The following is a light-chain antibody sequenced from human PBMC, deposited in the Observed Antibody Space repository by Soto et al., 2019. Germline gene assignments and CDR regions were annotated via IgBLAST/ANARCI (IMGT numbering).Light chain of an antibody. CDR3: QQALSFPPT. V-gene: IGKV1-12*01. CDR2: TGS. Sequence: DIQMTQSPSSVSASVGDRVTITCRASQAIDSWIAWYQQKPGEAPKLLIFTGSLLHSGVPPRFSVSGSGTDFTLTSISLKPEYFATYYCQQALSFPPTFGQGTKV. CDR1: QAIDSW. J-gene: IGKJ1*01.